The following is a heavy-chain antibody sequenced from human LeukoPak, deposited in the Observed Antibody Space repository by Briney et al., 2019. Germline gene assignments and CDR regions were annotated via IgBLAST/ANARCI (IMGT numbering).Heavy chain of an antibody. CDR1: GFSFSNYA. D-gene: IGHD4-17*01. CDR3: AATYGDY. Sequence: GGSLRLSCAASGFSFSNYAMNWVRQAPGKGLEWVSAIVGSGGSTYYADSVKGRFTISRDNSKNTMYLQMNSLRAEDTAVYYCAATYGDYRGQGTLVTVSS. CDR2: IVGSGGST. J-gene: IGHJ4*02. V-gene: IGHV3-23*01.